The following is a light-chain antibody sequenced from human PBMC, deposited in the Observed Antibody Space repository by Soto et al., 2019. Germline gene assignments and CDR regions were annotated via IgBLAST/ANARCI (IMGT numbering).Light chain of an antibody. Sequence: DIQLTQSPSSLSASLGDRVTITCRASQTTSIYLNWYQQKPGKAPRLLIYAASSLQSGVPSRFSGSGSGTDFTLTISSLQPEDFATYYCQPSYAAPPTFGQGTKVESK. CDR1: QTTSIY. CDR2: AAS. CDR3: QPSYAAPPT. V-gene: IGKV1-39*01. J-gene: IGKJ1*01.